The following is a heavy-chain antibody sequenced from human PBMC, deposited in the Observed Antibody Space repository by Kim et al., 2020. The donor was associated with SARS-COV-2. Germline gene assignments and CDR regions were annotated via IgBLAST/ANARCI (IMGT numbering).Heavy chain of an antibody. CDR3: ARLEYQLLEVD. V-gene: IGHV3-7*03. CDR2: IKPDEAEK. J-gene: IGHJ4*02. Sequence: GGSLRLSCTASGFTFSSYWMSWVRQFPGKRLEWVANIKPDEAEKYYADSVKGRFVISRDNAKNSVSLQMNGLTVDDTAVYYCARLEYQLLEVDWGRGTLVTVSP. CDR1: GFTFSSYW. D-gene: IGHD1-1*01.